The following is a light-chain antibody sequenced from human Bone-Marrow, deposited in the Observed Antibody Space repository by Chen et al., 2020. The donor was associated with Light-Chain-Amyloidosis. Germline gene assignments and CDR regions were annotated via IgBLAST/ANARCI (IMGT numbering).Light chain of an antibody. V-gene: IGKV3-11*01. Sequence: EIVLTQSPASLSLAPGERATLSCRASQSIATYLAWFQQRPGQPPRVLMYDASTRATGIPARFSGSGSGTDVTLTVSSLGPEDFAVYYCQQRSSWPTFGQGTRVE. J-gene: IGKJ1*01. CDR3: QQRSSWPT. CDR1: QSIATY. CDR2: DAS.